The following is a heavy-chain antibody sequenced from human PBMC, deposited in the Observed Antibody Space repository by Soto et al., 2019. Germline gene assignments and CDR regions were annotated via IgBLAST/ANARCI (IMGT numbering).Heavy chain of an antibody. CDR3: VTYYYDSSGYYYVTHFEY. V-gene: IGHV3-11*06. Sequence: PGGSLRLSCAASGFTFSDYYMSWIRQAPGKGLEWVSYISSSSSYTNYADSVKGRFTISRDNAKNTLYLQMNSLRAEDTAVYYCVTYYYDSSGYYYVTHFEYWGQGTLVTVSS. CDR2: ISSSSSYT. CDR1: GFTFSDYY. J-gene: IGHJ4*02. D-gene: IGHD3-22*01.